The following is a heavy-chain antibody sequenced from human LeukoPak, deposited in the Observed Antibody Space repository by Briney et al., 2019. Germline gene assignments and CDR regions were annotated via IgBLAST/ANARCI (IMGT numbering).Heavy chain of an antibody. D-gene: IGHD2-8*01. CDR1: GFTFSDYA. CDR3: AKTNGVSVVPGTSPGFDY. Sequence: GGSLRLSCAVSGFTFSDYAMSWVRQAPGKGLDWVSVISGRGLSTYYADFVKGQFTISRDNSKNTLFLQMNSLRAEDTAVYYCAKTNGVSVVPGTSPGFDYWGQGTLVTVSS. V-gene: IGHV3-23*01. J-gene: IGHJ4*02. CDR2: ISGRGLST.